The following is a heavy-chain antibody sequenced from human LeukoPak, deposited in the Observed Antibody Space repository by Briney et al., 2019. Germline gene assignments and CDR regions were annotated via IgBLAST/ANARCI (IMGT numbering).Heavy chain of an antibody. D-gene: IGHD3-10*01. CDR3: ARGFYGSGSYYKIALGY. J-gene: IGHJ4*02. V-gene: IGHV1-2*02. Sequence: ASVKVSCKASGYTFTGYYMHLVRQAPGQGLEWMGWINPNSGGTNYAQKFQGRVTMTRDTSISTAYMELSRLRSDDAAVYYCARGFYGSGSYYKIALGYWGQGTLVTVSS. CDR2: INPNSGGT. CDR1: GYTFTGYY.